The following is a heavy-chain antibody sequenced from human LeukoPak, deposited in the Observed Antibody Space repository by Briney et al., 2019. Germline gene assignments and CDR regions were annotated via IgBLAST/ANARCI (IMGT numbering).Heavy chain of an antibody. D-gene: IGHD3-22*01. V-gene: IGHV4-39*01. J-gene: IGHJ4*02. CDR1: GGSISSSSYY. CDR2: IYYSGST. CDR3: ARTYYYDSSCYYPTKLYFDY. Sequence: SETLSLTCTVSGGSISSSSYYWGWIRQPPGKGLEWIGSIYYSGSTYYNPSLKSRVTISVDTSKNQFSLKLSSVTAADTAVYYCARTYYYDSSCYYPTKLYFDYWGQGTLVTVSS.